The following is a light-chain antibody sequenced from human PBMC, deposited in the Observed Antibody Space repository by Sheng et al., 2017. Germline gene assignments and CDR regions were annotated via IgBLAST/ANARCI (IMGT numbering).Light chain of an antibody. CDR2: GAS. CDR3: QHRSSWPMA. CDR1: QSVSTSH. J-gene: IGKJ4*01. Sequence: EIVMTQFPGTLSVSPGERATLSCRASQSVSTSHLAWYQRKPGQAPRLLVYGASSRATGIPARFSGSGSGTDFTLTISSLEPEDFAVYFCQHRSSWPMAFGGGTKVEIK. V-gene: IGKV3D-20*02.